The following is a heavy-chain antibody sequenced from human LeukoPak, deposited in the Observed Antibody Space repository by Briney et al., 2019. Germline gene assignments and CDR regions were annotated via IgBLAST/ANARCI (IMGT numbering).Heavy chain of an antibody. CDR2: ISDSGTRT. D-gene: IGHD6-19*01. CDR3: AKDSRRTSGWYYFDY. Sequence: PGGSLRLSCAASGFTFSSYDMGWVRQAPGKGLEWVSAISDSGTRTYYADSVRGRFTISRDKFKNTLYLHMNSLRAEDTAVYYCAKDSRRTSGWYYFDYWGQGTLVTVSS. V-gene: IGHV3-23*01. CDR1: GFTFSSYD. J-gene: IGHJ4*02.